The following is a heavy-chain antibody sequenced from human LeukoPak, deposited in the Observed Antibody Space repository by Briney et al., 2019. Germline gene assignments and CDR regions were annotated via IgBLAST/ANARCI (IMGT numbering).Heavy chain of an antibody. Sequence: PGGSLRLSCAASGFTFSSYSMNWVRQAPGKELEWVSYISSSSSTIYYADSVKGRFTISRDNAKNSLYLQMNSLRAEDTAAYYCAREEARERYCSSTSCYLYYYYYMDVWGKGTTMTVS. J-gene: IGHJ6*03. V-gene: IGHV3-48*01. CDR2: ISSSSSTI. CDR1: GFTFSSYS. D-gene: IGHD2-2*01. CDR3: AREEARERYCSSTSCYLYYYYYMDV.